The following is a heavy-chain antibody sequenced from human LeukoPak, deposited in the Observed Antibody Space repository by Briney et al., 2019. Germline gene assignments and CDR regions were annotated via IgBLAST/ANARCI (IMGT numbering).Heavy chain of an antibody. J-gene: IGHJ4*02. V-gene: IGHV1-3*01. CDR2: INVGNGDT. CDR1: GYTFSSYV. CDR3: ARDRGGTGDFDY. Sequence: ASVTVSCKASGYTFSSYVIHWLRRAPRQRLEWMGWINVGNGDTKYSQKFQGRVTIARDTSASTAYMELSSLRSEDTAIYYCARDRGGTGDFDYWGQGTLVTVSS. D-gene: IGHD1-1*01.